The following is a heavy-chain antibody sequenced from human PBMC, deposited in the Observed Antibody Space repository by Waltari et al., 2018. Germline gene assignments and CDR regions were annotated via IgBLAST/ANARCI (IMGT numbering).Heavy chain of an antibody. CDR3: ARDGPLQIQSWYSFDY. Sequence: VQLVESGGGVVHPGRSLRLSCAASVFTFRFHAMPWVRQAPGKGLEWVAGISYDGSDEYYADSVRGRFTISRDDSKDTVNLQMNSLRPEDTAVYYCARDGPLQIQSWYSFDYWGQGTLVTVSS. CDR2: ISYDGSDE. CDR1: VFTFRFHA. D-gene: IGHD5-18*01. J-gene: IGHJ4*02. V-gene: IGHV3-30*07.